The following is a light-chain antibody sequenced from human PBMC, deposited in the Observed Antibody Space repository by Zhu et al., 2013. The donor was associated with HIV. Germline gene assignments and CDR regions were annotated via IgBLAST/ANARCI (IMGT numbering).Light chain of an antibody. J-gene: IGKJ3*01. CDR2: AAS. Sequence: DIQMTQSPSSLSASVGDRVTITCRASQGISNYLAWFQQKPGKAPTLLVYAASTTQSGVPSRFSGSGSGTEFSLTISSLQPEDFATYYCQHVNNNAAFGPGTKVDV. CDR3: QHVNNNAA. CDR1: QGISNY. V-gene: IGKV1-16*01.